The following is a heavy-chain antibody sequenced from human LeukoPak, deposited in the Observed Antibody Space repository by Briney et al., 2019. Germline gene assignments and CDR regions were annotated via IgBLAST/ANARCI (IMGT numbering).Heavy chain of an antibody. CDR1: GFTFSSYS. CDR3: ARDGKGYYYDSSGYEFDY. J-gene: IGHJ4*02. CDR2: ISSSSSYI. Sequence: GGSLRLSCAASGFTFSSYSMNWVRQAPGKGLEWVSSISSSSSYIYYADSVKGRFTISGDNAKNSLYLQMNSLRAEDTAVYYCARDGKGYYYDSSGYEFDYWGQGTLVTVSS. D-gene: IGHD3-22*01. V-gene: IGHV3-21*01.